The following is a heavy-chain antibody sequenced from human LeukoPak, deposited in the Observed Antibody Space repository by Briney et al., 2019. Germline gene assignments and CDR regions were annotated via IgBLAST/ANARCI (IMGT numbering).Heavy chain of an antibody. CDR3: ARDVPADY. CDR1: GFTFSSYS. D-gene: IGHD1-14*01. J-gene: IGHJ4*02. CDR2: IYYSGST. Sequence: PGGSLRLSCAASGFTFSSYSMNWVRQAPGKGLEWIGSIYYSGSTYYNPSLKSRVTISVDTSKNQFSLKLSSVTAADTAVYYCARDVPADYWGQGTLVTVSS. V-gene: IGHV4-39*07.